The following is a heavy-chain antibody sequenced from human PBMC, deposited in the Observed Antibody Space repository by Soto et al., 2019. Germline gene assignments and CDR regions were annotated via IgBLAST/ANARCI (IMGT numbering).Heavy chain of an antibody. V-gene: IGHV1-69*01. J-gene: IGHJ4*02. D-gene: IGHD3-16*01. CDR3: VTGQGSDGRSYAFDY. CDR1: GGPLSRFT. Sequence: QVQLVQSGAEVKKPGSSVKVSCKTSGGPLSRFTISWARQSPGQGLEWMGGLIPMFATTDYAQKLQDRVMIAADESTSTAYVELRSLKSEDTAVYYGVTGQGSDGRSYAFDYWGQGALVTVSS. CDR2: LIPMFATT.